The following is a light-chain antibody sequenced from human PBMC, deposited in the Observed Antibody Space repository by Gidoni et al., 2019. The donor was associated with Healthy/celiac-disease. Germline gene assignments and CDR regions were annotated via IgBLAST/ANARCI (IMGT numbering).Light chain of an antibody. CDR2: GKN. CDR1: RLRNYY. Sequence: SSELTQDPAVSVALGQTVRITCQGDRLRNYYASWDQQKPGQAPVLVIYGKNNRPSGIPDRFSGSSSGNTASLTITGAQAEDEADYYCNSRDSSGNHLVFGGGTKLTVL. J-gene: IGLJ2*01. CDR3: NSRDSSGNHLV. V-gene: IGLV3-19*01.